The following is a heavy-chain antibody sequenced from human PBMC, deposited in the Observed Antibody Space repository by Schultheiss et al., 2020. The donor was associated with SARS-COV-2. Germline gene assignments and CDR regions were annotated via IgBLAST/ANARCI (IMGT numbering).Heavy chain of an antibody. CDR1: GYTFTGYY. J-gene: IGHJ6*02. V-gene: IGHV1-2*04. CDR3: ARDRAVKSVGMDV. D-gene: IGHD4-17*01. Sequence: ASVKVSCKASGYTFTGYYMHWVRQAPGQGLEWMGWINPNSGGTNYAQKFQGWVTMTRDTSISTAYMELSRLRSEDTAVYYCARDRAVKSVGMDVWGQGTTVTVSS. CDR2: INPNSGGT.